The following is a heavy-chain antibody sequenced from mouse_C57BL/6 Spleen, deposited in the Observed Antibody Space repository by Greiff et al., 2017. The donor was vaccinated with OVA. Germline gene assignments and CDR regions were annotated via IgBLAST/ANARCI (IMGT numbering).Heavy chain of an antibody. V-gene: IGHV1-72*01. CDR1: GYTFTSYW. J-gene: IGHJ4*01. CDR3: ARHYYGSSYAMDY. Sequence: VQLQQPGAELVKPGASVKLSCKASGYTFTSYWMHWVKQRPGQGLEWIGRIDPNSGGTKYNEKFKSKATLTVDKPSSTAYMQLSSLTSEDSAVDYCARHYYGSSYAMDYWGQGTSVTVSS. D-gene: IGHD1-1*01. CDR2: IDPNSGGT.